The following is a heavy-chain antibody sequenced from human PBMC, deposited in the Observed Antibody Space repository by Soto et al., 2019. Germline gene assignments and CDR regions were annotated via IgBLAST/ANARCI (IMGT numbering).Heavy chain of an antibody. CDR3: AKAWSQSDYNSGLFDY. Sequence: EVQLLESGGGLVQPGGSLRLSFAASGVIFSSYAMSWVRQAPGKGLEWVSSISGSGGSTYYADSVKGRFTIARDNSKNTLYLQTNSLTAEETAVYSCAKAWSQSDYNSGLFDYWGQGNLVTVSS. V-gene: IGHV3-23*01. D-gene: IGHD2-21*02. J-gene: IGHJ4*02. CDR1: GVIFSSYA. CDR2: ISGSGGST.